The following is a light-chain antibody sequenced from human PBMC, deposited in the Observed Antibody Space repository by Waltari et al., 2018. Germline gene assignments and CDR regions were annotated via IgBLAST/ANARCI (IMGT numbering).Light chain of an antibody. CDR3: QQYYTSPYT. CDR2: WAS. Sequence: DIVMTQSPDSLAVSLGERATINCKSSQTVLYSSNNKNYFAWYQKKPGQPPKLVIYWASTRESGVPGRFSASGSGTDFNFTISSLQAEDVAVYYCQQYYTSPYTFAQGTKLEI. CDR1: QTVLYSSNNKNY. V-gene: IGKV4-1*01. J-gene: IGKJ2*01.